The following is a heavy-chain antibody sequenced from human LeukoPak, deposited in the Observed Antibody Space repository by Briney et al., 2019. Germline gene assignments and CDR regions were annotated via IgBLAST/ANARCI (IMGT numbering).Heavy chain of an antibody. CDR1: GFTLSSYG. CDR2: IWYDGSNK. V-gene: IGHV3-33*01. D-gene: IGHD6-13*01. Sequence: GRSLRLSCAASGFTLSSYGMHWVRQAPGKGLEWVAVIWYDGSNKYYADSVKDRFTISRDNSKNTLYLQMNSLRAEDTAVYYCARERIAAAGIFDYWGQGTLVTVSS. CDR3: ARERIAAAGIFDY. J-gene: IGHJ4*02.